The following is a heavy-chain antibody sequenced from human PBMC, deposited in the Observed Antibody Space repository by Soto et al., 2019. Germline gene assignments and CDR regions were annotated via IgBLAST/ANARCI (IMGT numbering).Heavy chain of an antibody. CDR1: GFTVSSNY. J-gene: IGHJ6*02. Sequence: GGSLRLSCAASGFTVSSNYMSWVRQAPGKGLEWVSIIYRGGSTYYADSVKGRFTISRDNSKNTLYLQMNSLRAEDTAVYYCASAWYSSSWHYGMDVWGQGTTVTVSS. CDR2: IYRGGST. V-gene: IGHV3-66*01. D-gene: IGHD6-13*01. CDR3: ASAWYSSSWHYGMDV.